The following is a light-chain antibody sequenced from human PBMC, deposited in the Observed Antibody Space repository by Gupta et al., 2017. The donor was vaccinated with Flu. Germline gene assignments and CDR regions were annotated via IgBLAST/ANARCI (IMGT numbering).Light chain of an antibody. Sequence: VTPGEPASISCRASQSRLHSNGYNYLDWYLQKPGQSPQLLIYLGSMRASGVPDRFSGSGSGTDFTLKISIGDAEDVGVYYCRQSLQTPYTFGQGTKLEIK. CDR2: LGS. CDR3: RQSLQTPYT. CDR1: QSRLHSNGYNY. J-gene: IGKJ2*01. V-gene: IGKV2-28*01.